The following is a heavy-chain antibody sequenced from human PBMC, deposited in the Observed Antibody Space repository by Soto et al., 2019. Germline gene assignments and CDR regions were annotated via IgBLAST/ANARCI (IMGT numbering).Heavy chain of an antibody. D-gene: IGHD6-19*01. J-gene: IGHJ4*02. Sequence: SVKVSCKASGYTFSTYGVSWVRQAPGQGLEWIGWIVVGSGNTNYAQKFQERVTITRDMSTSTAYMELSSLRSEDTAVYYCAADRGSGWYRVDYWGQGTLVTVSS. CDR3: AADRGSGWYRVDY. V-gene: IGHV1-58*01. CDR1: GYTFSTYG. CDR2: IVVGSGNT.